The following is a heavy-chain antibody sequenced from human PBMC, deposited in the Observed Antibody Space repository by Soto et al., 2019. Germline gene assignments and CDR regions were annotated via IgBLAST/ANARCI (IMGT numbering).Heavy chain of an antibody. CDR3: ATRRDGYNYFDY. CDR2: INHSGST. Sequence: ASETLSLTCAVYGGSFSGYYWSWIRQPPGKGLEWIGEINHSGSTNYNPSLKSRVTISVDTSKNQFSLKLSSVTAADTAVYYCATRRDGYNYFDYWGQGTLVTVSS. CDR1: GGSFSGYY. D-gene: IGHD5-12*01. J-gene: IGHJ4*02. V-gene: IGHV4-34*01.